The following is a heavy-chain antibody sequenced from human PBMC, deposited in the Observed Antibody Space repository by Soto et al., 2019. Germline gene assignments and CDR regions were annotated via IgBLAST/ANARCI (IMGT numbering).Heavy chain of an antibody. CDR3: ARDLVSDY. D-gene: IGHD2-21*01. V-gene: IGHV1-3*01. J-gene: IGHJ4*02. Sequence: KFQGRVTITRDTSASTAYMELSSLRSEDKAVYYCARDLVSDYWGQGTLVTVSS.